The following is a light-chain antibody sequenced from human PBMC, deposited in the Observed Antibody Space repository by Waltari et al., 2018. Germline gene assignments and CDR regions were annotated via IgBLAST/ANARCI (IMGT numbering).Light chain of an antibody. J-gene: IGLJ2*01. CDR3: GTWDSSLSAGVV. Sequence: LPGSALKSLMSDNRQAPAGIPYRFSVSKSGTSATLCITVLQTGDEADYYCGTWDSSLSAGVVFGGGTKLTVL. CDR2: DNR. V-gene: IGLV1-51*01.